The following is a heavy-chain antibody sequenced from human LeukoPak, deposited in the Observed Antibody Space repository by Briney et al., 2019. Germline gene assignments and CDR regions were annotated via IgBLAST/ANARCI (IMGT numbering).Heavy chain of an antibody. CDR3: ARGVRYFDWLSEYGMDV. J-gene: IGHJ6*04. Sequence: GGSLRLSRAASGFTFSSYWMSWVRQAPGKGLEWVANIKQDGSEKYYVDSVKGRFTISRDNAKNSLYLQMNSLRAEDTAVYYCARGVRYFDWLSEYGMDVWGKGTTVTVSS. CDR1: GFTFSSYW. CDR2: IKQDGSEK. D-gene: IGHD3-9*01. V-gene: IGHV3-7*03.